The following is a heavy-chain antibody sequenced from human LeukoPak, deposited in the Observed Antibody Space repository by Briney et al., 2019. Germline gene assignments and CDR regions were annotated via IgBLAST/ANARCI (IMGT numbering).Heavy chain of an antibody. D-gene: IGHD3-9*01. CDR3: VRGGSYDILTGYSPDFYFDY. J-gene: IGHJ4*02. CDR2: INPSGGST. Sequence: ASVKVSCKASGYTFTSYYMHWVRQAPGQGLEWMGIINPSGGSTSYAQKFQGRVTMTRDVSTSTVYMELSSLTSEDTAVYYCVRGGSYDILTGYSPDFYFDYWGQGTLVTVSS. V-gene: IGHV1-46*01. CDR1: GYTFTSYY.